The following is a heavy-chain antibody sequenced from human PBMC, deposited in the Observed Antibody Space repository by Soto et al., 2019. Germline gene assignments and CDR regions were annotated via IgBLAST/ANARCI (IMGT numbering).Heavy chain of an antibody. J-gene: IGHJ6*02. CDR3: ATILAALYYYYGMDV. V-gene: IGHV1-2*02. Sequence: ASVKVSCKASGYTFTGYYMHWVRQAPGQGLEWMGWINPNSGGTNYAQKFQGRVTMTRDTSISTAYMELSRLRSDDTAVYYCATILAALYYYYGMDVWGQGTTVTVSS. CDR2: INPNSGGT. D-gene: IGHD2-2*01. CDR1: GYTFTGYY.